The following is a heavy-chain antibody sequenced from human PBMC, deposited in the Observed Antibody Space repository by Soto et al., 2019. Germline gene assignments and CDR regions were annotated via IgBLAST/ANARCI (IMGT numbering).Heavy chain of an antibody. CDR3: ARFYYYYYYMDV. J-gene: IGHJ6*03. CDR2: IYPGYSDT. V-gene: IGHV5-51*01. CDR1: GYSFTSYW. Sequence: GESLKIFCKGSGYSFTSYWIGWVRQMPGKGLELMLIIYPGYSDTRYSPSFQGQVIISADKSISTSFLQWSSLKASDTAMYYCARFYYYYYYMDVWGKGTTVTVSS.